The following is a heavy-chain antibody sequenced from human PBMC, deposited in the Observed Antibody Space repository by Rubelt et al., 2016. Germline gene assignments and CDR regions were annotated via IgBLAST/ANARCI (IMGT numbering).Heavy chain of an antibody. Sequence: EVQLVQSGAEVKKPGESLRISCKGSGYNFTTYWISWVRQTPGKGLAWMGGIDPSDSYIHYSPSFQGHVTISADKSVSTAYLQWSSLKASDTAMYYCGRGNSWYPLWGQGTLVTVSS. V-gene: IGHV5-10-1*03. CDR2: IDPSDSYI. CDR1: GYNFTTYW. J-gene: IGHJ4*02. D-gene: IGHD6-13*01. CDR3: GRGNSWYPL.